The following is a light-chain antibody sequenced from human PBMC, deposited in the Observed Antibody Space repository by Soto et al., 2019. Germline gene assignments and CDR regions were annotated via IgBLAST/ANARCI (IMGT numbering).Light chain of an antibody. CDR1: QDISNS. V-gene: IGKV1-39*01. CDR3: QQSYITPPT. J-gene: IGKJ4*01. Sequence: DIQITQSPSSPSAAVGDRVTITCRTSQDISNSLNWFQQKPGKAPKLLIYDASSLQSGVPSRFSGSGSGTDFTLTISSLQPEDFATYYCQQSYITPPTFGGGTMMEIK. CDR2: DAS.